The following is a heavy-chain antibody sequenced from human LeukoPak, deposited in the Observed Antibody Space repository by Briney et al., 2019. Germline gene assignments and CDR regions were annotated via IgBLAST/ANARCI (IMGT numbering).Heavy chain of an antibody. J-gene: IGHJ4*02. V-gene: IGHV1-69*04. CDR1: GGTFSSYA. Sequence: SVKVSCKASGGTFSSYAISWVRQTPGQGLEWMGRIIPILGIANYAQKFQGRVTITADKSTSTAYMELSSLRSEDTAVYYCARGCSGGSCYLYYWGQGTLVTVSS. CDR3: ARGCSGGSCYLYY. CDR2: IIPILGIA. D-gene: IGHD2-15*01.